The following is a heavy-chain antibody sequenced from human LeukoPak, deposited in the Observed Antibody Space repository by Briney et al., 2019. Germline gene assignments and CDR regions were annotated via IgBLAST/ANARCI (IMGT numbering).Heavy chain of an antibody. D-gene: IGHD6-19*01. V-gene: IGHV4-39*07. CDR2: IYDSETT. CDR1: GGSITSGTHY. J-gene: IGHJ1*01. Sequence: SETLSLTCTVSGGSITSGTHYWGWIRQPPGKGLEWIGSIYDSETTYYNPSLESRVTISVDTSKNQLSLKVNSVIAADTAVYYCARDSGTRKYFQRWGQGTLVTVSS. CDR3: ARDSGTRKYFQR.